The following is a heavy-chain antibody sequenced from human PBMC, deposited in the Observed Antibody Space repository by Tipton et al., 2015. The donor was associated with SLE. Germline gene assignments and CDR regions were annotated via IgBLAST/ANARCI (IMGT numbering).Heavy chain of an antibody. D-gene: IGHD6-19*01. CDR2: IYYSGGT. J-gene: IGHJ4*02. V-gene: IGHV4-39*07. CDR1: GGSISSSSYY. Sequence: TLSLTCTVSGGSISSSSYYWGWIRQPPGKGLEWTGSIYYSGGTYYNPSLKSRVTISVDTSKNQFSLKLSSVTAADTAVYYCATDSSGWYHFDYWGQGTLVTVSS. CDR3: ATDSSGWYHFDY.